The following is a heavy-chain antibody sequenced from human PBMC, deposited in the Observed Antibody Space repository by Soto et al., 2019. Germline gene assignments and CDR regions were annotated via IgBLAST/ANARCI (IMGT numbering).Heavy chain of an antibody. Sequence: XGSLRLSWPASRFTLSSLWMDWVRQAPGKGLEWMANINPDGSEKQYVDSVKGRFTIYRDNAKNSLYLQMSSVTAEDPDLYYCSSSLDPWGQGTRVTVSS. J-gene: IGHJ5*02. V-gene: IGHV3-7*01. CDR2: INPDGSEK. CDR3: SSSLDP. CDR1: RFTLSSLW.